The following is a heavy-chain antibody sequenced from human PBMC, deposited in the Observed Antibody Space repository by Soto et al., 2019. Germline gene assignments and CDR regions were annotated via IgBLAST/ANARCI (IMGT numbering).Heavy chain of an antibody. V-gene: IGHV4-59*01. CDR3: ARDIGLRFLVGWFDP. D-gene: IGHD3-3*01. CDR2: IYYSGST. J-gene: IGHJ5*02. Sequence: SETLSLTCTVSGGSISSYYWSWIRQPPGKGLEWIGYIYYSGSTNYNPSLKSRVTISVDTSKNQFSLKLSSVTAADTAVYYCARDIGLRFLVGWFDPWGQGTLVTVSS. CDR1: GGSISSYY.